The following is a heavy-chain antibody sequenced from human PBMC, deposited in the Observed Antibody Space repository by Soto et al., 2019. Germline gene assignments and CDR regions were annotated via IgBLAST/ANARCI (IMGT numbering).Heavy chain of an antibody. CDR1: GFTFSRYG. D-gene: IGHD1-1*01. V-gene: IGHV3-33*01. Sequence: QVQLVESGGGVVQPGRSLKLSCAASGFTFSRYGMHWVRQAPGKGLEWVAVLFYDGSRKEYAASLKGRFTISRDNSKKTLYLQMNSLRAEDTAVYYCVREESDHEGTWFDPWGQGTLVTVSS. CDR2: LFYDGSRK. J-gene: IGHJ5*02. CDR3: VREESDHEGTWFDP.